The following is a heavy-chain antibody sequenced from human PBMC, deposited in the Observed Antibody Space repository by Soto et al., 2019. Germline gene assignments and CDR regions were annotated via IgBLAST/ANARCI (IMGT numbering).Heavy chain of an antibody. CDR3: AKKYCSGDTCYNHFDY. J-gene: IGHJ4*01. Sequence: PGESLKISCKDSGYSFTNSWIGWVRQMPGKGLEWMGIIYPGDSDTRYSPSFQGQVTISADRSISTAYLQWSSLKASDTAMFYCAKKYCSGDTCYNHFDYWGHGTLVTVSS. V-gene: IGHV5-51*01. D-gene: IGHD2-15*01. CDR1: GYSFTNSW. CDR2: IYPGDSDT.